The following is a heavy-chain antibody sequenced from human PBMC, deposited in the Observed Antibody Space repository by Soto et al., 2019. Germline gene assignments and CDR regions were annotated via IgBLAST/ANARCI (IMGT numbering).Heavy chain of an antibody. V-gene: IGHV1-3*01. D-gene: IGHD3-16*02. CDR2: INAGNGNT. CDR1: GYTFTSYA. CDR3: AREYYDYIWGSYRAGWFDP. J-gene: IGHJ5*02. Sequence: QVQLVQSGAEVKKPGASVKVSCKASGYTFTSYAMHWVRQAPGQRLAWMGWINAGNGNTKYSQKFQGRDTITRDTSASTAYMELSSLRSEDTAVYYCAREYYDYIWGSYRAGWFDPWGQGTLVTVSS.